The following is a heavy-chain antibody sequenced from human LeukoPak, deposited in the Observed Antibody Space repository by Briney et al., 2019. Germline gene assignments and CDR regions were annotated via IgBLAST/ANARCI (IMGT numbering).Heavy chain of an antibody. Sequence: SETLSLTCTVSGGSISSYYWSWIRQPPGKGLEWIGYIHTSGSTNYNPSLKSRVTMSVDTSKNEFSLKLNSVTAADTAVYYCARESTVAGTARYLDYWGQGTLVTVSS. V-gene: IGHV4-4*09. J-gene: IGHJ4*02. CDR1: GGSISSYY. CDR2: IHTSGST. D-gene: IGHD6-13*01. CDR3: ARESTVAGTARYLDY.